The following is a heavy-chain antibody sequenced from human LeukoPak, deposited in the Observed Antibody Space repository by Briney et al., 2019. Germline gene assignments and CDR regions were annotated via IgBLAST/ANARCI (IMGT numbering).Heavy chain of an antibody. J-gene: IGHJ4*02. CDR1: GYSFTSYW. V-gene: IGHV5-51*01. Sequence: GESLKISCKGSGYSFTSYWIGWVRQMPGKGLEWMGIIYPGDSDTRYSPSFQGQVTISADKSISTAYLQWSSLKASDTAMYYCARHSNYYDSSGYYQFDYWGQGTLVTASS. CDR3: ARHSNYYDSSGYYQFDY. CDR2: IYPGDSDT. D-gene: IGHD3-22*01.